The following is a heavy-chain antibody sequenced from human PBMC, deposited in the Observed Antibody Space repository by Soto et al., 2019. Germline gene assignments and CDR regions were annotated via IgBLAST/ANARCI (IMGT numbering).Heavy chain of an antibody. CDR1: GFTFSSYW. CDR3: ARAGYCISTSCYGPYYYYGMDV. D-gene: IGHD2-2*03. Sequence: EVQLVESGGGLVQPGGSLRLSCAASGFTFSSYWMHWVRQAPGKGLVWVSRINSDGSSTSYADSVKGRFTISRDNAKNTLYLQMNSLRAEATAVYYCARAGYCISTSCYGPYYYYGMDVWGQGTTVTVSS. V-gene: IGHV3-74*01. CDR2: INSDGSST. J-gene: IGHJ6*02.